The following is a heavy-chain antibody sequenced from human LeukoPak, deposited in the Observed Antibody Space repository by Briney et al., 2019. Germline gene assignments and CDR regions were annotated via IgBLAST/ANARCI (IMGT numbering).Heavy chain of an antibody. D-gene: IGHD2-21*02. V-gene: IGHV3-23*01. J-gene: IGHJ4*02. CDR1: GFTFSSYW. Sequence: GGSLRLSCAASGFTFSSYWMSWVRQAPGKGLEWVSAISGSGGSTYYADSVKGRFTISRDNSKNTLYLQMNSLRAEDTAVYYCAKDRVQAYCGGDCYLPDYWGQGTLVTVSS. CDR2: ISGSGGST. CDR3: AKDRVQAYCGGDCYLPDY.